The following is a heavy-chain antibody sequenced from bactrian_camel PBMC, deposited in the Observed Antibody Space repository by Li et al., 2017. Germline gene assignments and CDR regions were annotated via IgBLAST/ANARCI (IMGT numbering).Heavy chain of an antibody. J-gene: IGHJ4*01. Sequence: HVQLVESGGGSVQAGGSLRLSCGYTYTPYCMAWFRQAPGEEREGVAVIDTRSGGTLYADSVKGRFTISLDKAKNTLYLQMNSLKPEDTAMYYCAADLGWCGSVPLQREFRNWGQGTQVTVS. D-gene: IGHD6*01. CDR2: IDTRSGGT. CDR3: AADLGWCGSVPLQREFRN. CDR1: YTYTPYC. V-gene: IGHV3S1*01.